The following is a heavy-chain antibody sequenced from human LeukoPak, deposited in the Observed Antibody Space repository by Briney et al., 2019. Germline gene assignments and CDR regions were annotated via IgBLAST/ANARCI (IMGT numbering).Heavy chain of an antibody. Sequence: ASVKVSCKASGGTFSSYAISWVRQAPGQGLEWMGRIIPILGIANYAQKFQGRVTITADKSTSTAYMELSSLRSEDTAVYYCARDSGYCSGGSCYAFDCWGQGTLVTVSS. J-gene: IGHJ4*02. CDR2: IIPILGIA. D-gene: IGHD2-15*01. V-gene: IGHV1-69*04. CDR3: ARDSGYCSGGSCYAFDC. CDR1: GGTFSSYA.